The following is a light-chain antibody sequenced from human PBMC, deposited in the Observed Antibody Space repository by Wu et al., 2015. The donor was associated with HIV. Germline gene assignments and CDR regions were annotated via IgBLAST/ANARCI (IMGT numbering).Light chain of an antibody. CDR2: NTS. J-gene: IGKJ2*01. CDR1: QNINYW. CDR3: QQYDSYPYT. Sequence: DIQMTQSPSTLSASVGDRVTITCRASQNINYWLAWYQRKPGKVPKLLIFNTSNLESGVPSRFSGSGSGTDFTLTISSLQPDDFATHFCQQYDSYPYTFGQGTNLEIK. V-gene: IGKV1-5*03.